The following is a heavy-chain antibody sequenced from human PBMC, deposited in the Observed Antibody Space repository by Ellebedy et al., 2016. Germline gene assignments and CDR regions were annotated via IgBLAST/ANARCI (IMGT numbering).Heavy chain of an antibody. D-gene: IGHD3-16*01. J-gene: IGHJ2*01. V-gene: IGHV1-18*01. CDR1: GYTFTSYG. Sequence: ASVKVSCXASGYTFTSYGISWVRQAPGQGLEWMGWISPYNGNTNHAQNLQGRVTMTTDTSTSTAYMELRSLRSDDTAVYYCARDRGDRTGWYFDLWGRGTLVTVSS. CDR3: ARDRGDRTGWYFDL. CDR2: ISPYNGNT.